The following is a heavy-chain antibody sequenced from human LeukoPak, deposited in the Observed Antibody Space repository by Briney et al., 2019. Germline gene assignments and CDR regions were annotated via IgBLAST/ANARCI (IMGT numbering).Heavy chain of an antibody. CDR1: GGSFSGYY. CDR3: ARVDVGSSSWEALDY. Sequence: PSETLSLTCAVYGGSFSGYYWSWIRQPPGKGLEWIGEINHSGGTNYNPSLKSRVTISVDTSKNQFSLKLSSVTAADTAVYYCARVDVGSSSWEALDYWGQGTLVTVSS. CDR2: INHSGGT. J-gene: IGHJ4*02. V-gene: IGHV4-34*01. D-gene: IGHD6-13*01.